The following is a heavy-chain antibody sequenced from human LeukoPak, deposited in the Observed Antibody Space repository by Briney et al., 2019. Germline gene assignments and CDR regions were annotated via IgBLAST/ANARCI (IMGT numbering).Heavy chain of an antibody. CDR2: INHSGST. J-gene: IGHJ4*02. CDR3: ARDGWAGFDY. Sequence: SETLSLTCAVYGGSFSGYYWSWIRQPPGKGLEWIGEINHSGSTNYNPSLKSQVTISVDTSKNQFSLKLSSVTAADTAVYYCARDGWAGFDYWGQGTLVTVSS. D-gene: IGHD6-19*01. CDR1: GGSFSGYY. V-gene: IGHV4-34*01.